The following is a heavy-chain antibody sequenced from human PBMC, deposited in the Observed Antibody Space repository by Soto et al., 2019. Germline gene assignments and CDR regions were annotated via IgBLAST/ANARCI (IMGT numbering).Heavy chain of an antibody. CDR2: IIPIFGTA. CDR3: ARDYRLRGAAAGTSLLTSYGMDV. J-gene: IGHJ6*02. D-gene: IGHD6-13*01. V-gene: IGHV1-69*13. Sequence: GASVKVSCKASGGTFSSYAISWVRQAPGQGLEWMGGIIPIFGTANYAQKFQGRVTITADESTSTAYMELSSLRSEDTAVYYCARDYRLRGAAAGTSLLTSYGMDVWGQGTTVTVSS. CDR1: GGTFSSYA.